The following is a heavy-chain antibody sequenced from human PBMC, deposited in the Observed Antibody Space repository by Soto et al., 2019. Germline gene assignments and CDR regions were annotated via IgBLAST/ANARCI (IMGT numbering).Heavy chain of an antibody. V-gene: IGHV1-69*13. Sequence: PGASVKVSCKASGGTFSSYAISWVRQAPGQGLEWMGGIIPIFGPANYAQKFQGRVTITADESTSTAYMELSSLRFEDTAVYYCARSIEHSSSWPNVNAFDIWGQGTMVTVSS. CDR2: IIPIFGPA. D-gene: IGHD6-13*01. CDR3: ARSIEHSSSWPNVNAFDI. CDR1: GGTFSSYA. J-gene: IGHJ3*02.